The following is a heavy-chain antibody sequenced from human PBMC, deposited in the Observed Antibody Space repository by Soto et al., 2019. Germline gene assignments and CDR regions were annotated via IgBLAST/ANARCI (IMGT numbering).Heavy chain of an antibody. V-gene: IGHV3-30*18. CDR1: GFTFTS. CDR2: ISYDGNNK. CDR3: TKDGVAGDGMDV. D-gene: IGHD6-19*01. J-gene: IGHJ6*02. Sequence: QVQLVESGGGVVQPGRSLTLSCAVSGFTFTSMHWVRQAPGKGLEWVAIISYDGNNKYYLDSVKGRFTISRDNSKNTLYLQMNSLRAEDTAVYYCTKDGVAGDGMDVWGQGTTVTVSS.